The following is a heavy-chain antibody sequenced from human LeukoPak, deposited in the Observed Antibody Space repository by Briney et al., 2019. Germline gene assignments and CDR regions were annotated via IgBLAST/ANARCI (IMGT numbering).Heavy chain of an antibody. Sequence: GGSLRLSCAASGITLITYGMHWVRQAPGKGLEWVAVISYDGSHKYYADSVKGRFSISRDNSKNTLYLQINSLRADDTAVYYCAKGARGDTVTSIVGLNWFDPWGQGTLVTVSS. CDR3: AKGARGDTVTSIVGLNWFDP. D-gene: IGHD4-17*01. V-gene: IGHV3-30*18. CDR2: ISYDGSHK. J-gene: IGHJ5*02. CDR1: GITLITYG.